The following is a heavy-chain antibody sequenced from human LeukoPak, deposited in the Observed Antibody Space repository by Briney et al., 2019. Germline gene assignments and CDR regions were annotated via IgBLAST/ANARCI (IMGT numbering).Heavy chain of an antibody. J-gene: IGHJ5*02. CDR1: GYTFTSYG. CDR2: ISAYNGNT. Sequence: ASVKVSCKASGYTFTSYGISWVRQAPGQGLEWMGWISAYNGNTNYAQKLQGRVTMTTDTSTSTAYMELRSLRSDDTAVYYCARDEPRTIGNSSGWYQTEILNWFDPWGQGTLVTVSS. CDR3: ARDEPRTIGNSSGWYQTEILNWFDP. V-gene: IGHV1-18*01. D-gene: IGHD6-19*01.